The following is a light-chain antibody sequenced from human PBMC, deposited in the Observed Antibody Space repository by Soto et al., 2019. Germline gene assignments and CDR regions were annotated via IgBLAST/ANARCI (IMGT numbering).Light chain of an antibody. CDR2: GAS. V-gene: IGKV3-15*01. CDR1: QSIGTF. Sequence: EIMLTQSPATPSLSPGERATLSCRASQSIGTFFAWYQQQPGQAHRLLIHGASTRAPGFPARFSGSGSGTDVTLTISSLQSEDFGVYYCQQYNNWPWTFGQGTKV. J-gene: IGKJ1*01. CDR3: QQYNNWPWT.